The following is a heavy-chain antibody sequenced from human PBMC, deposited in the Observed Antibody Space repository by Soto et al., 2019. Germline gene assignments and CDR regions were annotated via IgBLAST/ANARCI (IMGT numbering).Heavy chain of an antibody. CDR1: GYSFTSYW. D-gene: IGHD3-9*01. V-gene: IGHV5-51*01. Sequence: GYSFTSYWIGWVRQMPGKGLEWMGIIYPGDSDTRYSPSFQGQVTISADKSISTAYLQWSSLKASDTAMYYCARTYDILTGYYPAHAFDIWGQGTMVTVSS. CDR3: ARTYDILTGYYPAHAFDI. CDR2: IYPGDSDT. J-gene: IGHJ3*02.